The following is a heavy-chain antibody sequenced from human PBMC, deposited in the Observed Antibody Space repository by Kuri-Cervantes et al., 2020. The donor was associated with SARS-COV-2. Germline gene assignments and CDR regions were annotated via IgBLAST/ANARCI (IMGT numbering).Heavy chain of an antibody. Sequence: SETLSLTCTVSGDLLSSSRHYWGWIRQSPGKGLEWIGTFYSGRTYYNPSFTSRVTISVDTSKNQFSLTMSSVTATDTAVYYCARPALGTNGNFDYWGQGMRVTVSS. CDR1: GDLLSSSRHY. CDR3: ARPALGTNGNFDY. V-gene: IGHV4-39*01. D-gene: IGHD7-27*01. CDR2: FYSGRT. J-gene: IGHJ4*02.